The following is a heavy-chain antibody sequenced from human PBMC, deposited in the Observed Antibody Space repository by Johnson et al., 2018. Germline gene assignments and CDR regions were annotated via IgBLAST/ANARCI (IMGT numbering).Heavy chain of an antibody. Sequence: SCAASGFTFDDYGMSXVRQAPGKGLEWIGRIRSKANSYATAYAASVKGRFTISRDNSKNTLYLQMNSLRAEDTAVYYCGRDLRPDSSGYLGAFDIWGQGTMVTVSS. CDR1: GFTFDDYG. CDR2: IRSKANSYAT. V-gene: IGHV3-73*01. D-gene: IGHD3-22*01. J-gene: IGHJ3*02. CDR3: GRDLRPDSSGYLGAFDI.